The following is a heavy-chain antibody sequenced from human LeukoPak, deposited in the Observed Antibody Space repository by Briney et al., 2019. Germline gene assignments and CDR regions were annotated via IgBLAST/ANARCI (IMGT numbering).Heavy chain of an antibody. CDR1: GYTFTSYN. CDR2: INPSDGST. J-gene: IGHJ4*02. CDR3: ARVPQYGGYEGLFDY. V-gene: IGHV1-46*01. Sequence: ASVTVSCKASGYTFTSYNMHWVRQAPGQGLEWMGIINPSDGSTSYAQKFQGRVTMTRDTSTSTVYMELSSLRSEDTAVYYCARVPQYGGYEGLFDYWGQGTLVTVSS. D-gene: IGHD5-12*01.